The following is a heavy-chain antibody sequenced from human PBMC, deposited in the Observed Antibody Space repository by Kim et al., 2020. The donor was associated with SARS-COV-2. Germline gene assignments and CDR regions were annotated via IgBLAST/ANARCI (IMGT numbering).Heavy chain of an antibody. D-gene: IGHD3-10*01. CDR2: IIPIFGTA. CDR3: ASYYYGSGSYYNPNYYYYGMGV. CDR1: GGTFSSYA. Sequence: SVKVSCKASGGTFSSYAISWVRQAPGQGLEWMGGIIPIFGTANYAQKFQGRVTITADESTSTAYMELSSLRSEDTAVYYCASYYYGSGSYYNPNYYYYGMGVWGQGTTVTVSS. V-gene: IGHV1-69*13. J-gene: IGHJ6*02.